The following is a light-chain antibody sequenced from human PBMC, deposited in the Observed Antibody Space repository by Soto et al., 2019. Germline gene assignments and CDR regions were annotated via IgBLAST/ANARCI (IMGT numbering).Light chain of an antibody. J-gene: IGLJ1*01. CDR3: CSYTTSNTRQIV. CDR2: DVS. CDR1: SSDVGGYNY. V-gene: IGLV2-14*03. Sequence: QCVLTQPASVSGSPGRSITISCTGTSSDVGGYNYVSWYQQHPGKAPKFMIYDVSSRPSGVSNRFSGSKSGNTASLTISGLQAEDEADYYCCSYTTSNTRQIVFGTGTKVTVL.